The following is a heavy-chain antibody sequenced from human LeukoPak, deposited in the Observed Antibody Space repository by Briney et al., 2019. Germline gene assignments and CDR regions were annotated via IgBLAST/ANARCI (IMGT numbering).Heavy chain of an antibody. CDR3: ARDNRVVRGVSHYYGMDV. CDR1: GFSFSNFA. CDR2: IYSGGST. V-gene: IGHV3-66*01. D-gene: IGHD3-10*01. Sequence: PGGSLRLSCAASGFSFSNFAMSWVRQAPARGPEWVSVIYSGGSTYYADSVKGRFTISRDNSKNTLYPQMNSLRAEDTAVYYCARDNRVVRGVSHYYGMDVWGQGTTVTVSS. J-gene: IGHJ6*02.